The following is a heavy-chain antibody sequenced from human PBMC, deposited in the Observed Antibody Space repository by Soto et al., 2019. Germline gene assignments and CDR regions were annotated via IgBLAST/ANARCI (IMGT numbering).Heavy chain of an antibody. CDR3: ARDLWGYCGADCYPLDV. D-gene: IGHD2-21*02. V-gene: IGHV4-59*01. CDR1: GGSMIHYY. Sequence: SETLSITCTVSGGSMIHYYWRRFRQPPRKGLAWIGYMYNTGSTIYNPSLKSRVTISVDTSKNQFSLKLNSVTAADTAVYYCARDLWGYCGADCYPLDVWGQGTTVTVS. CDR2: MYNTGST. J-gene: IGHJ6*02.